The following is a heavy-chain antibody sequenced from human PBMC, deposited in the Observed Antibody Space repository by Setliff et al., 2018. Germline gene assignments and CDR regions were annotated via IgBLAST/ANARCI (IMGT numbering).Heavy chain of an antibody. V-gene: IGHV4-59*08. D-gene: IGHD3-3*01. J-gene: IGHJ6*03. CDR2: IFYSDTA. Sequence: PSETLSLTCTVSGGSIGPHYWSWIRQAPGKGLEWIGHIFYSDTAKYNPSLKSRVTISVDTSKNQFSLSLSSVTAADTAVYYCARMSGFLYMDVWGKGTPVTVSS. CDR1: GGSIGPHY. CDR3: ARMSGFLYMDV.